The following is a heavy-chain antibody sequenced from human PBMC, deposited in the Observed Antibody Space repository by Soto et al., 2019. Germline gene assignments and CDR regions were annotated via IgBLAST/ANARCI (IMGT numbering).Heavy chain of an antibody. CDR2: VYPDDSDT. Sequence: GESLKISCKASGYIFNIYWIGWVRQMPGKGLEWMGVVYPDDSDTRYSPSFQGRVTISADKSISTAYLQWSSLKASGTATYYFARRGYFDTLLDPCGQGTLVTVSS. V-gene: IGHV5-51*01. D-gene: IGHD3-9*01. J-gene: IGHJ5*02. CDR3: ARRGYFDTLLDP. CDR1: GYIFNIYW.